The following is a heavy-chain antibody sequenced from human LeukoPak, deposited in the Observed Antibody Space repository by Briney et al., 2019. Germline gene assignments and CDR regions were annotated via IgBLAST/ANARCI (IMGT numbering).Heavy chain of an antibody. CDR3: AKGLDDFWSGPLDY. V-gene: IGHV3-30*18. CDR1: GFTFSSYG. J-gene: IGHJ4*02. CDR2: ISYDGSNK. Sequence: PGRSLRLSCAASGFTFSSYGMHWVRQAPGKGLEWVAVISYDGSNKYYADSAKGRFTISRDNSKNTLYLQMNSLRAEDTAVYYCAKGLDDFWSGPLDYWGQGTLVTVSS. D-gene: IGHD3-3*01.